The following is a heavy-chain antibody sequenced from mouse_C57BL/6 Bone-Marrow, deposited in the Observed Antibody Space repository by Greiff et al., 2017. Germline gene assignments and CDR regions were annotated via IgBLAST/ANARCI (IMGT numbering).Heavy chain of an antibody. D-gene: IGHD2-5*01. J-gene: IGHJ3*01. CDR1: GYTFTDYE. CDR2: IDPETGGT. CDR3: TRRAYYSKGAWFAD. Sequence: QVQLQQSGAELVRPGASVTLSCKASGYTFTDYEMHWVKQTPVHGLEWIGAIDPETGGTAYNQKFKGKAILTADKSSSPAYMELRSLTSEDSAVYYCTRRAYYSKGAWFADWGQGTLVTVSA. V-gene: IGHV1-15*01.